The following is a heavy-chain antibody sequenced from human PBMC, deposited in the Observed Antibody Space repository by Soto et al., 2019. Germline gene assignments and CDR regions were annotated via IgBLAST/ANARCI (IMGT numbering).Heavy chain of an antibody. J-gene: IGHJ4*02. D-gene: IGHD6-13*01. Sequence: QVQLVESGGGVVQPGRSLRLSCAASGFTFSSYGMHWVRQAPGKGLEWVAVISYDGSNKYYADSVKGRFTISRDNPKNTLYLQMNSLRAEDTAVYYCAKEPLAAAGTTLDYWGQGTLVTVSS. CDR3: AKEPLAAAGTTLDY. CDR2: ISYDGSNK. V-gene: IGHV3-30*18. CDR1: GFTFSSYG.